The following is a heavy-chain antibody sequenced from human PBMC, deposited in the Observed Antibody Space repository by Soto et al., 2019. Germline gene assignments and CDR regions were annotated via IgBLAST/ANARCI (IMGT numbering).Heavy chain of an antibody. CDR1: GFTFDEYA. V-gene: IGHV3-30*03. Sequence: GGSLRLSCAASGFTFDEYAMEWVRQAPGQGLEWVALTSYDGSKQYYGDSVQGRFTMSRDNSKNTVFLHMNSLRLEDTAVYYCTRTIGLRLGELSPDYWGRGTLVTVSS. J-gene: IGHJ4*02. D-gene: IGHD3-16*02. CDR2: TSYDGSKQ. CDR3: TRTIGLRLGELSPDY.